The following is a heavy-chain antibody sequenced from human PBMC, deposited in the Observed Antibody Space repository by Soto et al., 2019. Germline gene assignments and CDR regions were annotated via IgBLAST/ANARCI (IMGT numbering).Heavy chain of an antibody. D-gene: IGHD3-3*01. J-gene: IGHJ4*02. CDR1: GGSISSGDYH. V-gene: IGHV4-30-4*01. Sequence: QVQLQESGPGLVKPSQTLSLTCTVSGGSISSGDYHWSWIRQPPGKGLEWIGYIYDSGSTYYNPSIKSRVTTSVDTSKYQVSRKMSSVTAADTAVYYCASRTSAPYFDYWGQGTLGTVSS. CDR2: IYDSGST. CDR3: ASRTSAPYFDY.